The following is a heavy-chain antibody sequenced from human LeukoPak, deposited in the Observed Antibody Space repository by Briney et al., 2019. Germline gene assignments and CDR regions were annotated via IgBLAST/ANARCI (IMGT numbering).Heavy chain of an antibody. CDR3: ARGYTMTVAFDI. J-gene: IGHJ3*02. CDR1: GGTFSSYA. CDR2: IIPIFGTA. D-gene: IGHD3-22*01. Sequence: ASVKVSCKASGGTFSSYAISWVRQAPGQGLEWMGGIIPIFGTANYAQKFQGRVTITTDESTSTAYMELSSLRSEDTAVYYCARGYTMTVAFDIWGQGTMVTVSS. V-gene: IGHV1-69*05.